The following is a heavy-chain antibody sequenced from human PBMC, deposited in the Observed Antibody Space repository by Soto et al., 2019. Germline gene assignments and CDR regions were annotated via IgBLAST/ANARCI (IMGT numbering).Heavy chain of an antibody. J-gene: IGHJ3*02. CDR1: GFTFSSYG. Sequence: HPGGSLRLSCAASGFTFSSYGMHWVRQAPGKGLEWVAVIWYDGSNKYYADSVKGRFTISRDNSKNTLYLQMNSLRAEDTAVYYCARDCGRVVAATHDAFDIWGQGTMVTVSS. D-gene: IGHD2-15*01. CDR3: ARDCGRVVAATHDAFDI. CDR2: IWYDGSNK. V-gene: IGHV3-33*01.